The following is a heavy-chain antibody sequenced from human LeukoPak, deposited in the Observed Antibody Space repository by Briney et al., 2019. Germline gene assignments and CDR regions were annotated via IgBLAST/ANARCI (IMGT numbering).Heavy chain of an antibody. CDR2: IRSKADGGTT. CDR1: GFTFGDYA. D-gene: IGHD2-15*01. J-gene: IGHJ5*02. CDR3: TRVTRIPIIRGNKRTTTPNWFDP. V-gene: IGHV3-49*03. Sequence: GGSLRLSCTAPGFTFGDYAMSRFRQAPGEGLEWGGFIRSKADGGTTEYAASVKGRFTISRDDSKSIAYLQMNSLKTEDTAVYYCTRVTRIPIIRGNKRTTTPNWFDPWGQGTLVTVSS.